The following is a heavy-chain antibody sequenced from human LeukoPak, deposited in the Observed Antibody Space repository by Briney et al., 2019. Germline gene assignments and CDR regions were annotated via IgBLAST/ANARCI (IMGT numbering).Heavy chain of an antibody. D-gene: IGHD5-24*01. V-gene: IGHV4-38-2*02. CDR3: ARHRSGWLQSSFDY. J-gene: IGHJ4*02. CDR2: IYHSGSS. CDR1: DYSISLGYY. Sequence: SETLSLTCTVSDYSISLGYYWGWIRQPPGMGLEWIGNIYHSGSSFDNPALKSRVTISVDTSKNQFSLKLSSVTAADTAVYYCARHRSGWLQSSFDYWGQGTLVTVSS.